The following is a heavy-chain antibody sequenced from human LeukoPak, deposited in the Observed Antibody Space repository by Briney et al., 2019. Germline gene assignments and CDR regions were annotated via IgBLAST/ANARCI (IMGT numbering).Heavy chain of an antibody. CDR3: AGRSGWFVVH. CDR1: GFTFSRYW. J-gene: IGHJ4*02. V-gene: IGHV3-7*01. Sequence: HPGGCLRLSCAASGFTFSRYWMSGVREAPGKGLERGANINQDGSEKNYMDSVRGGLTISRDNAKNLLYLHMSSLRAEDTAVYYCAGRSGWFVVHWGQGTLVTVSS. D-gene: IGHD6-19*01. CDR2: INQDGSEK.